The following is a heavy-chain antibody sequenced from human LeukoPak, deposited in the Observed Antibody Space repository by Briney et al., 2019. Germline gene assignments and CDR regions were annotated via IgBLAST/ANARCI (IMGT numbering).Heavy chain of an antibody. D-gene: IGHD2-15*01. CDR3: ARMGCSGGSCYGPGYYYGMDV. CDR2: INWNGGST. Sequence: PGGSLRLSCAASGFTFDDYGMSWVRQAPGKGLEWVSGINWNGGSTGYADSVEGRFTISRDNAKNSLYLQMNSLRAEDTALYHCARMGCSGGSCYGPGYYYGMDVWGQGTTVTVSS. V-gene: IGHV3-20*01. J-gene: IGHJ6*02. CDR1: GFTFDDYG.